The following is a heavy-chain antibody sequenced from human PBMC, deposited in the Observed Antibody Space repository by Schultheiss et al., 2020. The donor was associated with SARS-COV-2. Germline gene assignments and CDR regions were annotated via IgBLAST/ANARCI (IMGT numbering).Heavy chain of an antibody. CDR2: ISSSGSTI. CDR1: GFTFSDYY. CDR3: ARDGVGYSGSYLPLRY. J-gene: IGHJ4*02. V-gene: IGHV3-11*04. Sequence: GGSLRLSCAASGFTFSDYYMSWIRQAPGKGLEWVSYISSSGSTIYYADSVKGRFTISRDNAKNTLYLQMNSLRAEDTAVYYCARDGVGYSGSYLPLRYWGQGTLVTVSS. D-gene: IGHD1-26*01.